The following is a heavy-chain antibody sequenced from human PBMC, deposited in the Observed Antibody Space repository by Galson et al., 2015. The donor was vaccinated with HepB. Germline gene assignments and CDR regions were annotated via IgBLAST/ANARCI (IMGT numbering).Heavy chain of an antibody. J-gene: IGHJ4*02. CDR1: GYTFTSYG. CDR3: ARVTMVRGVGTYYFDY. V-gene: IGHV1-18*04. D-gene: IGHD3-10*01. Sequence: SVKVSCKASGYTFTSYGISWARQAPGQGLEWMGWISAYNGNTNYAQKLQGRVTMTTDTSTSTAYMELRSLRSDDTAVYYCARVTMVRGVGTYYFDYWGQGTLVTVSS. CDR2: ISAYNGNT.